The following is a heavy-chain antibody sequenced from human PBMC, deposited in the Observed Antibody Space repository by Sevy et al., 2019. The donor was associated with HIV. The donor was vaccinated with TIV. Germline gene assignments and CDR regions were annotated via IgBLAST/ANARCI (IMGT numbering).Heavy chain of an antibody. D-gene: IGHD3-3*01. V-gene: IGHV3-7*01. CDR2: IKQDGSEK. J-gene: IGHJ6*02. CDR3: ARHVGRGYDFWSGYPYYYYYGMDV. CDR1: GFTFSSYW. Sequence: GGSLRLSCAASGFTFSSYWMSWVRQAPGKGLEWVANIKQDGSEKYYVTSVKGRFTISRDNAKNSLYLQMNSLRAEDTAVYYCARHVGRGYDFWSGYPYYYYYGMDVWGQGTTVTVSS.